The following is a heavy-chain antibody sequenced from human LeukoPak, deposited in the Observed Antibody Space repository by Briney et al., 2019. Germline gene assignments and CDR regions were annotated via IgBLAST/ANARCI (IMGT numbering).Heavy chain of an antibody. V-gene: IGHV3-9*01. Sequence: PGRSLRLSCAASGFTFDDYAMHWVRQAPGKGLEWVSGISWNSGSIGYADSVKGRFTISRGNAKNSLYLQMNSLRAEDTALYYCAKDMGTTGMKQAFGYWGQGTLVTVSS. D-gene: IGHD4-17*01. CDR1: GFTFDDYA. CDR2: ISWNSGSI. CDR3: AKDMGTTGMKQAFGY. J-gene: IGHJ4*02.